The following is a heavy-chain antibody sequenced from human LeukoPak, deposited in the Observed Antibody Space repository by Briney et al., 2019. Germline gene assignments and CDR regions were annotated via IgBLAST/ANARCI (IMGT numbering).Heavy chain of an antibody. CDR1: GGSISSGDHY. CDR2: IYYSGST. J-gene: IGHJ4*02. D-gene: IGHD5-12*01. V-gene: IGHV4-30-4*01. CDR3: ARRVATIGSYFDY. Sequence: SETLSLTCSVSGGSISSGDHYWSWIRQPPGKGLEWIGYIYYSGSTYYNPSLKSRVTISVDTSKNQFSLKLSSVTAADTAVYYCARRVATIGSYFDYWGQGTLVTVSS.